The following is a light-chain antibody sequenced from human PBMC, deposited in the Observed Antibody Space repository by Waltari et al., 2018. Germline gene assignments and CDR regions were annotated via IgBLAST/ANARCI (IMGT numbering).Light chain of an antibody. V-gene: IGKV1-12*01. CDR2: GTS. Sequence: DIXMTQXPSPVSASVGDXVTITCRASKDIGNGLALYQQKPGKAPNLLIYGTSSLQTGVPSRFSGSGSGTEFTLTISSLQPEDFGTYYCQQGKSFPITFGPGTKVEIK. CDR3: QQGKSFPIT. J-gene: IGKJ3*01. CDR1: KDIGNG.